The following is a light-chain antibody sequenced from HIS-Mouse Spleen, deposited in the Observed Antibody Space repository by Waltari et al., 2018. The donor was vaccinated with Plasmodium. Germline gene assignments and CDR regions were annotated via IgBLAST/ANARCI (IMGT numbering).Light chain of an antibody. V-gene: IGLV2-11*01. J-gene: IGLJ2*01. CDR2: DVR. Sequence: QSALTQPRSVSGSPGRSVTISCTGTSSDVGGYNYVSWYQQHPGKAPKLMIYDVRKRPLGVPDRFSGSKSGNTASLTISGLQAEDEADYYCCSYAGSYTWVFGGGTKLTVL. CDR1: SSDVGGYNY. CDR3: CSYAGSYTWV.